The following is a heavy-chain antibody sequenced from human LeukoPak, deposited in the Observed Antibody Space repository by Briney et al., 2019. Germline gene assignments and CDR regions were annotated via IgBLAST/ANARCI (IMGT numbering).Heavy chain of an antibody. CDR3: ARTGYSSSWFDP. V-gene: IGHV1-69*05. J-gene: IGHJ5*02. Sequence: SVKVSCKASGYTFTSYDINWVRQAPGQGLEWMGGIIPIFGTANYAQKFQGRVTITTDESTSTAYMGLSSLRSEDTAVYYCARTGYSSSWFDPWGQGTLVTVSS. D-gene: IGHD6-13*01. CDR1: GYTFTSYD. CDR2: IIPIFGTA.